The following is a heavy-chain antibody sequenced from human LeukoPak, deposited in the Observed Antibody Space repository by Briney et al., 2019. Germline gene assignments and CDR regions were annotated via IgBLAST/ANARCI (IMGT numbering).Heavy chain of an antibody. CDR3: ARVARDTIVGVVINYYYYMDV. CDR1: GFTFSSYW. Sequence: GGSLRLSXAASGFTFSSYWMSWVCQAPGKGVEWVANIKQDGSEKYYVDSVKGRFTISRDNAKNSLYLQMNSLRAEDTAVYYCARVARDTIVGVVINYYYYMDVWGKGTTVTVSS. V-gene: IGHV3-7*01. J-gene: IGHJ6*03. CDR2: IKQDGSEK. D-gene: IGHD3-3*01.